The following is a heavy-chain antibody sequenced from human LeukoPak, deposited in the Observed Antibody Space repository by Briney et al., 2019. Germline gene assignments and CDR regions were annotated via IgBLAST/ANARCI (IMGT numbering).Heavy chain of an antibody. Sequence: GGSLRLSCAVSGFTFSSYNINWVREAPGKGLEGVSYISSGGNTIDYADSVKGRFTISRDSAKSSVYLQMNSLRDEDTAVYYCARDYGDYGEYFDYWGQGTLVTVSS. CDR3: ARDYGDYGEYFDY. CDR1: GFTFSSYN. CDR2: ISSGGNTI. D-gene: IGHD4-17*01. V-gene: IGHV3-48*02. J-gene: IGHJ4*02.